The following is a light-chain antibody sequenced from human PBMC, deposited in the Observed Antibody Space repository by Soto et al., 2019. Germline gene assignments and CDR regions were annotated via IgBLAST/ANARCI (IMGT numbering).Light chain of an antibody. J-gene: IGKJ5*01. CDR1: QSLVHSDGIAY. V-gene: IGKV2-30*02. Sequence: DVVMTQSPLSLPVTLGQPASISCRSNQSLVHSDGIAYFSWFQQRPGRSPRRLIYKVSNRDSGVPARFSGSGSGTDFALKISRXXXXXXXXXYCMQGTHWPITFGQGTR. CDR3: MQGTHWPIT. CDR2: KVS.